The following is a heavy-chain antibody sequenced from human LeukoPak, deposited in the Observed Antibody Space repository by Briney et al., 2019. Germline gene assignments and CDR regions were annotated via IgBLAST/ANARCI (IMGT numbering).Heavy chain of an antibody. CDR3: ARGGPRGGYSYGS. D-gene: IGHD5-18*01. CDR2: INPNSGGT. Sequence: ASVKVSCKASGYTFTDYYMHWVRQAPGQGLEWMGWINPNSGGTNYAQKFQGRVTMTRDTSISTAYMELSRLRSDDTAVYYCARGGPRGGYSYGSWGQGTLVTVSS. J-gene: IGHJ5*02. CDR1: GYTFTDYY. V-gene: IGHV1-2*02.